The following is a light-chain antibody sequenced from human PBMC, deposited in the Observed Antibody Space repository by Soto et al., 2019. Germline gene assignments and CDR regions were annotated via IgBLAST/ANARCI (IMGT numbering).Light chain of an antibody. CDR1: QSISCNY. J-gene: IGKJ5*01. CDR3: QRYGRSPPIT. Sequence: EIVLTQSPGTLSLSPGERATLSCRASQSISCNYLAWYQQKPGQAPRLLIYGASSRAPGIPDRFSGSGSGTTFTLTISRLEPEDFAVYYCQRYGRSPPITFGQGTRLEIK. V-gene: IGKV3-20*01. CDR2: GAS.